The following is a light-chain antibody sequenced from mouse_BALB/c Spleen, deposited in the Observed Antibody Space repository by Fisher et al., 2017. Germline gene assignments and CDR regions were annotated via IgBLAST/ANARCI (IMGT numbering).Light chain of an antibody. Sequence: IVLTQTTAIMSASPGEKVTMTCSASSSVSYMYWYQQKPGSSPRLLIYDTSNLASGVPVRFSGSGSGTSYSLTISSVEAEDDATYYCQQWSGYPFTFGSGTKLEIK. J-gene: IGKJ4*01. CDR3: QQWSGYPFT. CDR2: DTS. V-gene: IGKV4-55*01. CDR1: SSVSY.